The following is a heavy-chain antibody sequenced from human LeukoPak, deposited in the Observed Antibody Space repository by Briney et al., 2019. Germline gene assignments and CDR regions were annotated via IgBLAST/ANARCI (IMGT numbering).Heavy chain of an antibody. D-gene: IGHD2-8*02. J-gene: IGHJ4*02. CDR3: ATYRQVLLPFES. V-gene: IGHV3-23*01. CDR2: ISGSTGNT. Sequence: GGSLRLSCAASGFTFSSYAMSWVRQAPGKGLEWVSSISGSTGNTYYADSVKGRFTISRDTSKNTLYLQMNSLRAEDTAIYYCATYRQVLLPFESWGQGTLVTVSS. CDR1: GFTFSSYA.